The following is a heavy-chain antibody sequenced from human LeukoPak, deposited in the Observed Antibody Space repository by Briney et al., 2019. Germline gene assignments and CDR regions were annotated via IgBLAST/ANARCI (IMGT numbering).Heavy chain of an antibody. V-gene: IGHV3-53*01. CDR2: IYSDNT. Sequence: GGSLRLSCTVSGFTVSSNSMSWVRQAAGPVLEWVSFIYSDNTHYSDSVKGRFTISRDNSKNTLYLQMNSLRAEDTAVYYCARRAGAYSHPYDYWGQGTLVTVSS. D-gene: IGHD4/OR15-4a*01. CDR3: ARRAGAYSHPYDY. J-gene: IGHJ4*02. CDR1: GFTVSSNS.